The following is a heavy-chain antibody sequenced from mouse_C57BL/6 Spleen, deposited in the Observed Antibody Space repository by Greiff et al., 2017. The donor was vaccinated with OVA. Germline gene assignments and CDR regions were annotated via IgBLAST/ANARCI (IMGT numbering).Heavy chain of an antibody. D-gene: IGHD3-2*02. CDR2: IDPSDSYT. J-gene: IGHJ3*01. CDR1: GYTFTSYW. V-gene: IGHV1-50*01. CDR3: ARRPWFAY. Sequence: QVQLQQPGAELVKPGASVKLSCKASGYTFTSYWMQWVKQRPGQGLEWIGEIDPSDSYTNYNQKFKGKATLTVDTSSSTAYMQLSSLTSEDSAVYYGARRPWFAYWGQGTLVTVSA.